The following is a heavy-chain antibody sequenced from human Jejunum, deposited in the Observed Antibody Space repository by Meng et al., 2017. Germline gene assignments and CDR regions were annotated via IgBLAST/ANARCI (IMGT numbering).Heavy chain of an antibody. CDR3: ARVDYSGSFFFRQIDL. CDR2: TSYDGKIK. D-gene: IGHD1-26*01. Sequence: GESLKISCAASGFTFSAHALHWVRQVPGRGLEWVAVTSYDGKIKRYADSVKGRFTISRDNSKEMLYLLMDSLRLEDSALYYCARVDYSGSFFFRQIDLWGQGTLVTVSS. V-gene: IGHV3-30*04. J-gene: IGHJ4*02. CDR1: GFTFSAHA.